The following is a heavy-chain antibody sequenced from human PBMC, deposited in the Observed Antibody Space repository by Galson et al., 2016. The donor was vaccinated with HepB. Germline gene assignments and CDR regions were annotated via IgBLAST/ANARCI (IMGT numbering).Heavy chain of an antibody. D-gene: IGHD1-26*01. J-gene: IGHJ4*02. CDR1: NGSFINSG. CDR2: VTRNGDCT. CDR3: GKQWGFDY. Sequence: SLILSSSAANGSFINSGYSWGRRDPGGGLVGGSGVTRNGDCTHYADFVKGRFTMSRDNSKNTLYLYMNNLTAGDTAIYYCGKQWGFDYWGQGALVTVSS. V-gene: IGHV3-23*01.